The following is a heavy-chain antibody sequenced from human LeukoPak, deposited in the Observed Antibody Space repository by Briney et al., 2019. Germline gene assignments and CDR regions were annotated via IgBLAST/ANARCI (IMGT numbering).Heavy chain of an antibody. J-gene: IGHJ4*02. CDR3: ATWRTAKTGFDY. V-gene: IGHV4-39*01. CDR1: GGSISSSSYY. Sequence: SETLSLTCTVSGGSISSSSYYWGWIRQPPGKGLEWIGSIYYSGSAHYNPSLKSRVTISEDTSKNQFSLKLSSVTAADTAVYYCATWRTAKTGFDYWGQGTLVTVSS. D-gene: IGHD1-1*01. CDR2: IYYSGSA.